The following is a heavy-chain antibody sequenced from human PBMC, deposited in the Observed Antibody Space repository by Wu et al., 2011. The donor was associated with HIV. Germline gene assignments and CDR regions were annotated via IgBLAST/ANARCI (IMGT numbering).Heavy chain of an antibody. CDR2: IIPIFGTA. CDR3: ARGLGG. V-gene: IGHV1-69*15. CDR1: RHFSNYA. J-gene: IGHJ4*02. D-gene: IGHD5-12*01. Sequence: PGSSVKVSARLLRHFSNYAISWVRQAPGQGLEWMGRIIPIFGTANYAQKFQGRVTITADESTSTAYMELSSLRSEDTAVYYCARGLGGWGQGTLVTVSS.